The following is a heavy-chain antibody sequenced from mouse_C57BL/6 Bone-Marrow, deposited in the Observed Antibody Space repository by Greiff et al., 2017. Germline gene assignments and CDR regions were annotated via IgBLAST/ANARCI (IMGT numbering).Heavy chain of an antibody. CDR2: IRNKANGYTT. CDR1: GFTFTDYY. V-gene: IGHV7-3*01. CDR3: ARYKGGYYAIDY. Sequence: EVKLMESGGGLVQPGGSLSLSCAASGFTFTDYYMSWVRQPTGKALEWLGFIRNKANGYTTEYSASVKGRFTISRDNSQSILYLQMNALRAEDSATYYCARYKGGYYAIDYWGQGTSVTGSS. J-gene: IGHJ4*01.